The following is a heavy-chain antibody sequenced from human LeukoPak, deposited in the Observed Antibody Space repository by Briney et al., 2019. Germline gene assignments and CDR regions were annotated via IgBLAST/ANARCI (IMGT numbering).Heavy chain of an antibody. CDR1: GFTFSSYW. V-gene: IGHV3-74*01. D-gene: IGHD2-2*01. J-gene: IGHJ4*02. CDR3: VRSCSSGSCYGYKDY. Sequence: PGGSLRLSCATSGFTFSSYWMHWVRQVPGKGLVWVSRVNGDGTSTSYADSVQGRFTISRDNAKNTLYLYMNSLRGDDTAICFCVRSCSSGSCYGYKDYWGQGTLVTVSS. CDR2: VNGDGTST.